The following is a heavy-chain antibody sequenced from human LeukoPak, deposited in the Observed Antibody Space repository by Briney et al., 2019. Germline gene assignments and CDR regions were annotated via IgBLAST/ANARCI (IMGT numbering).Heavy chain of an antibody. Sequence: PGGSLRLSCAASGFTFSGSRMSWVRQAPGKGLEWVAIIKQDGSDKYYVDSVKGRFTISKDNAKNSLYLQMNSLRVEGTAVYYCAKGVGQWLVKLAFDIWGQGTMVTVSS. CDR3: AKGVGQWLVKLAFDI. D-gene: IGHD6-19*01. CDR2: IKQDGSDK. CDR1: GFTFSGSR. J-gene: IGHJ3*02. V-gene: IGHV3-7*03.